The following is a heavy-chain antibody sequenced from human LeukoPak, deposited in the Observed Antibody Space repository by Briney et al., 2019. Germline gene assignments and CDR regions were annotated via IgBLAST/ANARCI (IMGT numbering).Heavy chain of an antibody. J-gene: IGHJ6*02. V-gene: IGHV4-31*03. D-gene: IGHD2-15*01. CDR1: GGSISSGGYY. CDR3: ARVGPPCSGGSCYSYYYYYGMDV. CDR2: IYYSGST. Sequence: SQTLSLTCTVSGGSISSGGYYWSWIRQHPGKGLEWIGYIYYSGSTYYNPSLKSRVTISVDTSKNQFSLKLSSVTAADTAVYYCARVGPPCSGGSCYSYYYYYGMDVWGQGTTVTVSS.